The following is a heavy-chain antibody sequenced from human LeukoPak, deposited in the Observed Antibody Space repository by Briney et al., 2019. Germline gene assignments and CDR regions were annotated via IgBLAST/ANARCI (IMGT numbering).Heavy chain of an antibody. V-gene: IGHV3-74*01. CDR3: ATQLAEGY. Sequence: GGSLRLSCAASGFTFSSYWMHWVRQAPGKGLLWVSRINSDGSTTTYADSVKGRFTISRDNAKNTLYLQVNSLRAEDTAVYYCATQLAEGYWGQGTLVTVSS. D-gene: IGHD1-1*01. CDR2: INSDGSTT. CDR1: GFTFSSYW. J-gene: IGHJ4*02.